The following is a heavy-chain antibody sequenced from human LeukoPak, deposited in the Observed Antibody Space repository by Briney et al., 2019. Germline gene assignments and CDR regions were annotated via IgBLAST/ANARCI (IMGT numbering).Heavy chain of an antibody. CDR3: VRSGGYAYFDY. D-gene: IGHD3-16*01. CDR1: GFTFSNYW. CDR2: INSDGNSI. Sequence: GGSLRLSCAASGFTFSNYWMHWVRQGPGKGLVWVSRINSDGNSISYADSVKGRFTISRDNAKNTLYLQMDSLRAEDTAVFYCVRSGGYAYFDYWGQGTPVTVTS. V-gene: IGHV3-74*01. J-gene: IGHJ4*02.